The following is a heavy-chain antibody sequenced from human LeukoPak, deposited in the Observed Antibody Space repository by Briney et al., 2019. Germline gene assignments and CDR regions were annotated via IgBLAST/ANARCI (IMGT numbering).Heavy chain of an antibody. Sequence: GGSLRLSCAASGFTFSSYSMNWVRQAPGKGLEWVSSISSSSSYIYYADSVKGRLTISRGNAKNSLYLQMNSLRAEDTAVYYCARDMYSGSSFDYWGQGTLVTVSS. D-gene: IGHD5-12*01. CDR2: ISSSSSYI. V-gene: IGHV3-21*01. CDR1: GFTFSSYS. J-gene: IGHJ4*02. CDR3: ARDMYSGSSFDY.